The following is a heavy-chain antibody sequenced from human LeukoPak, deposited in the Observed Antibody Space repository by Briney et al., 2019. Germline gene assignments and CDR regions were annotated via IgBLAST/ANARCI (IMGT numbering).Heavy chain of an antibody. CDR3: ARRPAAYNWFDP. V-gene: IGHV5-51*04. J-gene: IGHJ5*02. CDR2: IYPGDSDT. CDR1: GYSFSSYW. D-gene: IGHD2-2*01. Sequence: GESLKISCRGSGYSFSSYWIGWVRQMPGKGLEWMGIIYPGDSDTRYSPSFQGQVTISADKPISTAYLQWSSLKAPDTAMYYCARRPAAYNWFDPWGQGTLVTVSS.